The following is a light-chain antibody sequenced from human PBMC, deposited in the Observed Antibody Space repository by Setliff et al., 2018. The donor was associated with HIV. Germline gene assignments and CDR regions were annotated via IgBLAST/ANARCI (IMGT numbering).Light chain of an antibody. Sequence: SYELTQPPSVSVAPGKTARITCGGNNIGSKSGHWYQQKPGQAPVLVVYDDSDRPSGIPDRFSGSNSGNTATLTISTVEAGDEADYYCQVWDSSSDHVVFAGGTQLTVL. V-gene: IGLV3-21*03. CDR3: QVWDSSSDHVV. CDR1: NIGSKS. CDR2: DDS. J-gene: IGLJ2*01.